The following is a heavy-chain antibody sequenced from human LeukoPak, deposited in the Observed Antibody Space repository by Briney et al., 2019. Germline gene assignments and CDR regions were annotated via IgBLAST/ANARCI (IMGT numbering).Heavy chain of an antibody. J-gene: IGHJ4*02. CDR2: IIPLTGVV. D-gene: IGHD2-15*01. CDR1: ADIFSSYA. CDR3: ARERRCSAGSCYAADLDS. V-gene: IGHV1-69*04. Sequence: SVKVSCKTSADIFSSYAINWVRQAPGQGLDWMGRIIPLTGVVNYGQKLQTRVTISANKSTSAAYMEVSSLRFEDTAVYFCARERRCSAGSCYAADLDSWGQGTLVTVSS.